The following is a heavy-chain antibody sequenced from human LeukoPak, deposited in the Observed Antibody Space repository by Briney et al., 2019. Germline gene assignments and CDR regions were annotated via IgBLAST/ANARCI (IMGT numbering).Heavy chain of an antibody. J-gene: IGHJ5*02. CDR2: ISVYNGNT. D-gene: IGHD4-17*01. CDR1: GYTFTSYG. CDR3: ARDRSRYGDYGYADP. V-gene: IGHV1-18*01. Sequence: ASVKVSCKASGYTFTSYGISWVRQAPGQGLEWMGWISVYNGNTNYAQKLQGRVTMTTDTSTSTAYMELRSLRSDDTAVYYCARDRSRYGDYGYADPWGQGTLVTVSS.